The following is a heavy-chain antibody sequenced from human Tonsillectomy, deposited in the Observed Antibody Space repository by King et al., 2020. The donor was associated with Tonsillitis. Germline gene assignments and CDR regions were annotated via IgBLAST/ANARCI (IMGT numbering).Heavy chain of an antibody. J-gene: IGHJ6*03. CDR2: IYYSGST. CDR3: ARHLGSGGVEGLRPYYYYYYYYMDV. D-gene: IGHD1-26*01. CDR1: GVSISSYY. Sequence: VQLQESGPGLVKPSETLSLTCTVSGVSISSYYWSWIRQPPGKGLEWIGYIYYSGSTNYNPSLKSRVTISVDTSMNQFSLKLSSVTAADTAVYFCARHLGSGGVEGLRPYYYYYYYYMDVWGKGTTVTVSS. V-gene: IGHV4-59*08.